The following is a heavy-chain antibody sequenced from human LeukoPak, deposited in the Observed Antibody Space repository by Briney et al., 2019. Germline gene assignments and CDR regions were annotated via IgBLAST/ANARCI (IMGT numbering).Heavy chain of an antibody. Sequence: GESLKISCKGSGYSFNTYWIGWVRQMPGKGLEWMGIIFPGDSETRYSPSFQGQVSISVDTSIRTAYLQWSTLRASDSAIYYCARTPASMHYPSRRDDGHFDYWGQGTLVTVSS. V-gene: IGHV5-51*01. CDR2: IFPGDSET. D-gene: IGHD2-21*01. J-gene: IGHJ4*02. CDR1: GYSFNTYW. CDR3: ARTPASMHYPSRRDDGHFDY.